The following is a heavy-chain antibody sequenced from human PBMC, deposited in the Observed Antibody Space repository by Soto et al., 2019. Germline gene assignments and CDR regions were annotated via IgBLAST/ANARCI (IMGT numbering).Heavy chain of an antibody. J-gene: IGHJ4*02. CDR2: IGTGTRTR. CDR1: GFVLSSYS. V-gene: IGHV3-48*01. D-gene: IGHD5-18*01. CDR3: ARSYSYGFGY. Sequence: EVQLVESGGGLVQPGGSLRLSCAASGFVLSSYSMSWVRQAPGKGLEWVSYIGTGTRTRYYADSVKGRFTISRDNGKNSLFLQMNSLRAADTALYHCARSYSYGFGYRGQGTLVTVSS.